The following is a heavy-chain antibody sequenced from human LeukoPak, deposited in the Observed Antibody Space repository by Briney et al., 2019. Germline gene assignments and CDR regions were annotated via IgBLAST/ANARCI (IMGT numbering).Heavy chain of an antibody. CDR3: ARLINYYYGMDV. Sequence: KPSETLSLTCTVSGGSISSYYWSWIRQPPGKGLEWIGYIYYSGSTSYNPSLKSRVTISVDTSKNQFSLKLSSVTAADTAVYYCARLINYYYGMDVWGQGTTVTVSS. J-gene: IGHJ6*02. D-gene: IGHD3-16*02. CDR1: GGSISSYY. V-gene: IGHV4-59*08. CDR2: IYYSGST.